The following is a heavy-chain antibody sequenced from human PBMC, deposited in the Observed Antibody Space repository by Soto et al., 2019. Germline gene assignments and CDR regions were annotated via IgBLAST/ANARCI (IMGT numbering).Heavy chain of an antibody. Sequence: SQTLSLTCALSGDSVSSNSAAWNWVRQSPSRGLEWLGRTYYRSKWHDDYAVSVKSRITIKPDTSKNQFSLQLNSVTPEDSAVHYCTRGAVRGYCTGNTCYSPYNYYGMDVWGQGTTVTVSS. J-gene: IGHJ6*02. CDR1: GDSVSSNSAA. CDR2: TYYRSKWHD. CDR3: TRGAVRGYCTGNTCYSPYNYYGMDV. V-gene: IGHV6-1*01. D-gene: IGHD2-15*01.